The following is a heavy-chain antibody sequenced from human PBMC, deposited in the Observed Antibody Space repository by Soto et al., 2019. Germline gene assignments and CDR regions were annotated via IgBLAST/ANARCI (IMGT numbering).Heavy chain of an antibody. D-gene: IGHD2-2*01. CDR1: GGSISSSSYY. Sequence: SETLSLTCTVSGGSISSSSYYWGWIRQPPGKGLEWIGSIYYSGSTYYNPSLKSRVTISVDTSKNQFSLKLSSVTAADTAVYYCARQSRQEVVVTPWGQGTLVTVSS. CDR2: IYYSGST. CDR3: ARQSRQEVVVTP. J-gene: IGHJ5*02. V-gene: IGHV4-39*01.